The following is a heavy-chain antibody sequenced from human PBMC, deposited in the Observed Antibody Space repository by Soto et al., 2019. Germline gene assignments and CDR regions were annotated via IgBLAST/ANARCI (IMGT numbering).Heavy chain of an antibody. CDR2: IYYGGNT. CDR1: GGSISSSSYY. CDR3: ARVQVVVVAATPLIWFDP. J-gene: IGHJ5*02. Sequence: QLQLQESGPGLVKPSETLSLTCTVSGGSISSSSYYWGWIRQPPGKGLEWIGSIYYGGNTYYNPSLKSRVTISVDTAKNQFSLKLSSVTAADTAVYYCARVQVVVVAATPLIWFDPWGQGTLVTVSS. V-gene: IGHV4-39*01. D-gene: IGHD2-15*01.